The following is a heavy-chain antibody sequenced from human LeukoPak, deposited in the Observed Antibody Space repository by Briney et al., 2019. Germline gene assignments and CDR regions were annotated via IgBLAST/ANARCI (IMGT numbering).Heavy chain of an antibody. V-gene: IGHV3-48*03. CDR3: ARRGLAFDY. J-gene: IGHJ4*02. D-gene: IGHD3/OR15-3a*01. CDR1: GFIFSNYE. CDR2: ISSSGRTI. Sequence: GGSLRLSCAASGFIFSNYEINWVRQAPGKGLEWVSFISSSGRTINYADSVKGRFTFSRDNTKNSLYLQMNSLRAEDTAVYYCARRGLAFDYWGQGTLVTVSS.